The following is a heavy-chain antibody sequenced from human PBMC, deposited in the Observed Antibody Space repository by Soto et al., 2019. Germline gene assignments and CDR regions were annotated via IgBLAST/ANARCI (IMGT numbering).Heavy chain of an antibody. V-gene: IGHV1-18*04. CDR1: GYNFMRYG. D-gene: IGHD3-16*01. CDR3: ARWIIGGYSDGFDP. CDR2: INVDNGET. J-gene: IGHJ5*02. Sequence: QVQLVQSGAEVKKPGASVKVSCKASGYNFMRYGFTWVRQAPGQGLEWMGWINVDNGETKYPQKIQGRVTMTTDTSTSTVYMELRSLTSDDTAVYYGARWIIGGYSDGFDPWGHGTLVTFSS.